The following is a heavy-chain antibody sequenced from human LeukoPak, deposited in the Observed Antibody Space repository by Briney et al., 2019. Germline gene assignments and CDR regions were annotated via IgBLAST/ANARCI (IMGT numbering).Heavy chain of an antibody. Sequence: ASVKVSCKASGYTFTGYYMHWVRQAPGQGLEWMGWINPNSGGTNYAQKFQGRVTMTRDTSISTAYMELSSLRSEDTAVYYCARSDTAMVRGRDYWGQGTLVTVSS. CDR3: ARSDTAMVRGRDY. V-gene: IGHV1-2*02. J-gene: IGHJ4*02. D-gene: IGHD5-18*01. CDR2: INPNSGGT. CDR1: GYTFTGYY.